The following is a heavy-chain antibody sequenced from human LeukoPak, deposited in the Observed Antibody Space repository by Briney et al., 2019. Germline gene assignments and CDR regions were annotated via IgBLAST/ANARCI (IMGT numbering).Heavy chain of an antibody. CDR2: FYYTGST. V-gene: IGHV4-39*07. J-gene: IGHJ4*02. D-gene: IGHD2-2*01. CDR1: GGSISSSSYS. CDR3: ARQIVVVPAAGEAFDY. Sequence: SETLSLTCTVSGGSISSSSYSWGWIRQPPGKGLEWIGSFYYTGSTYYNPSLKSRVTISVDTSKNQFSLKLSSVTAADTAVYYCARQIVVVPAAGEAFDYWGQGTLVTVSS.